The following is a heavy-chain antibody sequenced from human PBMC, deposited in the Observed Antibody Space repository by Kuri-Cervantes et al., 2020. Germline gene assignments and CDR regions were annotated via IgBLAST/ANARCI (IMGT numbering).Heavy chain of an antibody. V-gene: IGHV4-59*08. J-gene: IGHJ4*02. CDR1: GGSISNYY. CDR2: IHYTGST. CDR3: ARAPFDWRFDY. Sequence: ESLTISCTVSGGSISNYYWSWIRRSPGKGLEWIGCIHYTGSTSYNPSLKSRVTISVDTSKNQFSLKLSSVTAADTAVYYCARAPFDWRFDYWGQGTLVTVSS. D-gene: IGHD3-9*01.